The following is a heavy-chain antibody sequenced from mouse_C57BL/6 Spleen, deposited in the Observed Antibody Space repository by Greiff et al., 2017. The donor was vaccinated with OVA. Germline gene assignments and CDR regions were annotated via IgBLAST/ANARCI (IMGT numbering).Heavy chain of an antibody. CDR1: GYTFTDYE. CDR2: IDPETGGT. J-gene: IGHJ4*01. CDR3: TRGLHYGNPYYAMDY. Sequence: VKLQESGAELVRPGASVTLSCKASGYTFTDYEMHWVKQTPVHGLEWIGAIDPETGGTAYNQKFKGKAILTADKSSSTAYMELRSLTSEDSAVYYCTRGLHYGNPYYAMDYWGQGTSVTVSS. D-gene: IGHD2-1*01. V-gene: IGHV1-15*01.